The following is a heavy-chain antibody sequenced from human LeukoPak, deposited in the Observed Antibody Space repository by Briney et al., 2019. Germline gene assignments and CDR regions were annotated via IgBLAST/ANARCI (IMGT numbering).Heavy chain of an antibody. CDR2: MNPNSGNT. Sequence: GASVKVSCKASGYTFTSYDINWVRQATGQGLEWMGWMNPNSGNTGYAQKFQGRVTMTRNTSISTAYMELSSLRSEDTAVYYCARVSSLLWFGESYYDYWGQGTLVTVSS. D-gene: IGHD3-10*01. CDR3: ARVSSLLWFGESYYDY. V-gene: IGHV1-8*01. J-gene: IGHJ4*02. CDR1: GYTFTSYD.